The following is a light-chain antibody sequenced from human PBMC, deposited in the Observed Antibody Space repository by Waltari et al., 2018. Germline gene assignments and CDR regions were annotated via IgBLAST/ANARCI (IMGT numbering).Light chain of an antibody. J-gene: IGLJ2*01. CDR2: VNSDGSE. Sequence: QRVPTQSPSAPASLGASAQPTCTLRTGPSSSALAWHQQQPEKGPRYLMKVNSDGSENTGDGIPDRFSGSSSGAERFLTISSLQSEDEADYYCQTWDTGTHVVFGGGTKLTVL. CDR3: QTWDTGTHVV. V-gene: IGLV4-69*01. CDR1: TGPSSSA.